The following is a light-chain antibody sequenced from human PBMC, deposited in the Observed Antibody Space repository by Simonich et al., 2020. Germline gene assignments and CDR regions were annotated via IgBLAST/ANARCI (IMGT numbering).Light chain of an antibody. CDR3: CSYAGSSTWV. J-gene: IGLJ3*02. V-gene: IGLV2-23*02. Sequence: QSALTQPASVSGSPGQSITISCTGTSSDVGGYNYVSWYQQHPGKAPKLMIYAVSKRPSGVPDRFSGSKSGNTASLTISGLQAEDEADYYCCSYAGSSTWVFGGGTKLTVL. CDR2: AVS. CDR1: SSDVGGYNY.